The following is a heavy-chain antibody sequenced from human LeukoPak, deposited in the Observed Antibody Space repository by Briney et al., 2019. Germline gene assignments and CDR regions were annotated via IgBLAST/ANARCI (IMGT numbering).Heavy chain of an antibody. CDR1: GLTFSSYG. J-gene: IGHJ4*02. CDR2: IWYDGSNK. V-gene: IGHV3-33*01. D-gene: IGHD3-16*01. Sequence: GGSLRLSCAASGLTFSSYGMHWVRQAPGKGLEWVAVIWYDGSNKYYADSVKGRFTMSRDNAKNTLYLHLSSLRAEDTAVYYCARSLLGGTDYWGQGTLVTVSS. CDR3: ARSLLGGTDY.